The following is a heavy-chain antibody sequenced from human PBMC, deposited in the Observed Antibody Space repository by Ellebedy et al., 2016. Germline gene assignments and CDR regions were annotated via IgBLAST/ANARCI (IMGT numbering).Heavy chain of an antibody. CDR3: ARDPTLEELEGNWFDP. D-gene: IGHD3-10*01. V-gene: IGHV1-69*13. CDR1: GGTFSSYA. CDR2: INPNSGGT. Sequence: SVKVSCXASGGTFSSYAISWVRQAPGQGLEWMGWINPNSGGTNYAQKFQGRVTITADESTSTAYMELSSLRSEDTAVYYCARDPTLEELEGNWFDPWGQGTLVTVSS. J-gene: IGHJ5*02.